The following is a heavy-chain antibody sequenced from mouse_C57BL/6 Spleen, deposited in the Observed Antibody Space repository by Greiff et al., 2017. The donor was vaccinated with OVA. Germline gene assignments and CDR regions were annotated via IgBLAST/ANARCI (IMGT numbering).Heavy chain of an antibody. CDR2: IRLKSDNYAT. J-gene: IGHJ3*01. CDR1: GFTFSNYW. V-gene: IGHV6-3*01. Sequence: EVMLVESGGGLVQPGGSMKLSCVASGFTFSNYWMNWVRQSPEKGLEWVAQIRLKSDNYATHYAESVKGRFTISRDDSKSSVYLQMNNLRAEDTGIYYCTGGTGGAYWGQGTLVTVSA. D-gene: IGHD4-1*01. CDR3: TGGTGGAY.